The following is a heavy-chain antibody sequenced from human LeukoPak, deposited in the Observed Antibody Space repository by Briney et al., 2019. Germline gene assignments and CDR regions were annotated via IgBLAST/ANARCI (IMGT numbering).Heavy chain of an antibody. CDR2: INYRATT. CDR3: VRDVPTGRFDY. J-gene: IGHJ4*02. CDR1: GGSFSGYY. Sequence: SETLSLTCAVYGGSFSGYYWSWIRQPPGKGLEWIGSINYRATTYYYPSLKSRVTISVDTSKNQFSLKLSSVTAADTAVYYCVRDVPTGRFDYWGQGTLVTVSS. V-gene: IGHV4-34*01.